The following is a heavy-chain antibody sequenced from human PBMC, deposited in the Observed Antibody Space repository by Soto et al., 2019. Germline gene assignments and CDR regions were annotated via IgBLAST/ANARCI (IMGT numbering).Heavy chain of an antibody. V-gene: IGHV3-7*03. Sequence: PVGSLRLSCAASGFTFSDYYMNWVRQVPGKGLEWVANIKQDGSEIYFVDSLKGRFTISRDNARNSVYLQMNSLRAEDTAVYYCARGPYYDIFLDFWGQGTLVTVSS. J-gene: IGHJ4*02. CDR1: GFTFSDYY. CDR2: IKQDGSEI. D-gene: IGHD3-9*01. CDR3: ARGPYYDIFLDF.